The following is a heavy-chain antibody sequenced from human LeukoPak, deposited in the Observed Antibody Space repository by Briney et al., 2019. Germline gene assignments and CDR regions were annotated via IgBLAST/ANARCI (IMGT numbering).Heavy chain of an antibody. Sequence: GGSLRLSCAASGFTFSSYSMNWVRQAPGKGLEWVSSISSSSSYIYYADSVKGRFTISRDNAKNSLYLQMNRLRAEDTAVYYCARGRRIAAAGLYYFDYWGQGTLVTVSS. CDR3: ARGRRIAAAGLYYFDY. J-gene: IGHJ4*02. CDR2: ISSSSSYI. V-gene: IGHV3-21*01. D-gene: IGHD6-13*01. CDR1: GFTFSSYS.